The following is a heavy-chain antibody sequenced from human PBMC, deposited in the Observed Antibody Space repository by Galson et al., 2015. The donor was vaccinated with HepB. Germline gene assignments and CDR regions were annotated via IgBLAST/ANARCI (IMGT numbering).Heavy chain of an antibody. J-gene: IGHJ3*02. Sequence: SVKVSCKASGYTFTSDGISWVRQAPGQGLEWMGWISAYNGNTNYAQKLQGRVTMTTDTSTSTAYMELRSLRSDDTAVYYCARDWHSSSWFGGGQNDAFDIWGQGTMVTVSS. CDR1: GYTFTSDG. V-gene: IGHV1-18*04. D-gene: IGHD6-13*01. CDR3: ARDWHSSSWFGGGQNDAFDI. CDR2: ISAYNGNT.